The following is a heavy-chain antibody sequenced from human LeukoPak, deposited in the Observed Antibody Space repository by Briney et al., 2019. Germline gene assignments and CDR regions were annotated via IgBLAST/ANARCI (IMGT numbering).Heavy chain of an antibody. CDR2: INSDGNEK. V-gene: IGHV3-7*01. CDR3: ARELVVSPAESSQK. Sequence: GGSLRLSCAASGFTFCNHWMMCVRQAPGKGRVWVGNINSDGNEKYYMDSVRGRFTISRGNDNNSLSLQMKRLRVEDTAVYYCARELVVSPAESSQKWGQNTLLTVSS. J-gene: IGHJ1*01. D-gene: IGHD3-22*01. CDR1: GFTFCNHW.